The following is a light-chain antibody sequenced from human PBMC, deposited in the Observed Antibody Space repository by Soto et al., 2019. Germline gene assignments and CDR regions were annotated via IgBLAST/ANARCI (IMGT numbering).Light chain of an antibody. Sequence: QSALTQPASVSGSPGQSITISCTGTSSDVGGYNYVSWYQRQSGKAPKLMIHEVSNRPSGVSNRFSGSKSGNTASLTISGPQAEDEADYYCSSYTSSRAYVFGIGTKVTVL. V-gene: IGLV2-14*01. J-gene: IGLJ1*01. CDR3: SSYTSSRAYV. CDR2: EVS. CDR1: SSDVGGYNY.